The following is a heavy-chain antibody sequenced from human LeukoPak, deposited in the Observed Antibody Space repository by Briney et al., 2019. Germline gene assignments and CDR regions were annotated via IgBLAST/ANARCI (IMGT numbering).Heavy chain of an antibody. CDR2: IYPGDSDT. Sequence: GESLKISCEGSGYIFSIYWIGWVRQMPGKGLEWMGIIYPGDSDTRYSPSLQGQATISADKSSSTAYLQWSSLKASDTAMYYCARSTTVRGRYFDYWGQGTLVTVSS. J-gene: IGHJ4*02. CDR3: ARSTTVRGRYFDY. D-gene: IGHD3-10*01. V-gene: IGHV5-51*01. CDR1: GYIFSIYW.